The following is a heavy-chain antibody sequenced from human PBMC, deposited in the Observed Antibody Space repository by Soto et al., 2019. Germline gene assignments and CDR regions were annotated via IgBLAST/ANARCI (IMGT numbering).Heavy chain of an antibody. CDR2: ISYDGSNK. Sequence: QVQLVESGGGVVQPGRSLRLSCAASGFTFSSYGMHWVRQAPGKGLEWVAVISYDGSNKYYADSVKGRFTISRDNSKNTLYLQMNSLRAGDTAVYYCAKDSGALSSGMVSWGQGTLVTVSS. J-gene: IGHJ4*02. CDR1: GFTFSSYG. V-gene: IGHV3-30*18. CDR3: AKDSGALSSGMVS. D-gene: IGHD1-26*01.